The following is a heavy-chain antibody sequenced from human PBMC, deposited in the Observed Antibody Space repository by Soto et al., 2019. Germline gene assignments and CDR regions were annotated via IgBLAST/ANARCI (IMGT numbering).Heavy chain of an antibody. CDR3: ARGRGYSYGVDY. CDR2: IFYSGST. V-gene: IGHV4-30-4*01. D-gene: IGHD5-18*01. CDR1: GGSISSGDHY. J-gene: IGHJ4*02. Sequence: QVQLQESGPGLVKPSQTLSLTCTVSGGSISSGDHYWSWIRQPPGRDLEWIGYIFYSGSTFYNPSLKSRVILSVDTSKNQFSLKLASVTAADTAVHFCARGRGYSYGVDYWGQGTLVTVSS.